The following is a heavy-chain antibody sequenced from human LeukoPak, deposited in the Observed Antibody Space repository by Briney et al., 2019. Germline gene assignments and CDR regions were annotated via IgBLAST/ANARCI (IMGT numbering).Heavy chain of an antibody. V-gene: IGHV3-30*03. CDR1: GFTFSSYG. J-gene: IGHJ4*02. CDR3: ARVQETWIQLWPTDY. D-gene: IGHD5-18*01. CDR2: ISYDGSNK. Sequence: GGSLRLSCAASGFTFSSYGMHWVRQAPGKGLEWVAVISYDGSNKYYADSVKGRFTISRDNSKNTLYLQMNSLRAEDTAVYYCARVQETWIQLWPTDYWGQGTLVTVSS.